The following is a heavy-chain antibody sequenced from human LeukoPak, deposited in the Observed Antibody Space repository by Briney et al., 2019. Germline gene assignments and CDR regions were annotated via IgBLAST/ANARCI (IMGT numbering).Heavy chain of an antibody. CDR3: ARDKNGWYDS. V-gene: IGHV3-33*01. D-gene: IGHD2-8*01. CDR1: GFTFSTYG. CDR2: IWYDGRNS. J-gene: IGHJ5*01. Sequence: GGSLRLSCAASGFTFSTYGMHWIRQAPGKGLEWVAVIWYDGRNSYYADFVKGRINISRDNSRNTLYLQMNSLRAEDTAVYYCARDKNGWYDSWGQGTLVTVSS.